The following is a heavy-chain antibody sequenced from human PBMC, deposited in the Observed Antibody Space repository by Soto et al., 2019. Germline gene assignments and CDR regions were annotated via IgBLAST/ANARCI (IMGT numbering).Heavy chain of an antibody. CDR2: ISSSSAYI. Sequence: GGSLRLSCAASGFTFNTYTMNWVRQSPGKGLEWVSSISSSSAYICYAGSVQGRFTISRDDAQNSLSLQMNSLTAEDTAVYYCARVRSYSYGQGYGLDVWGQGTTVTVSS. CDR1: GFTFNTYT. J-gene: IGHJ6*02. D-gene: IGHD5-18*01. CDR3: ARVRSYSYGQGYGLDV. V-gene: IGHV3-21*01.